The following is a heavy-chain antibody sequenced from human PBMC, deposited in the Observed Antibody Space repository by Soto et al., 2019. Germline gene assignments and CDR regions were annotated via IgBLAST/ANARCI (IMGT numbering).Heavy chain of an antibody. CDR2: IIPIFGTA. Sequence: SVKVSCKASGGTFNNYGFSWVRQAPGQGLEWMGGIIPIFGTANYAQRFQGRVTITADESTSTAYMELSSLRSEDTAVYYCAVSSTNYVLVMTTPLYFDYWAQGTLVTVSS. CDR3: AVSSTNYVLVMTTPLYFDY. J-gene: IGHJ4*02. D-gene: IGHD2-8*02. V-gene: IGHV1-69*13. CDR1: GGTFNNYG.